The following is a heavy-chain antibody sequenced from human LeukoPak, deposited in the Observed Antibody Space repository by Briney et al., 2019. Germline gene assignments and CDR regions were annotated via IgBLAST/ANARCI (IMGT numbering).Heavy chain of an antibody. CDR2: ISTTGST. Sequence: SETLSLTCTVSGGSLSGYYWTWIRQPAGKGLEWLGRISTTGSTNYNPSLKSRITMSVDTSKNQFSLKLSSVTAADTAVYYCARRYGDYDYWGQGTLVTVSS. J-gene: IGHJ4*02. D-gene: IGHD4-17*01. CDR1: GGSLSGYY. V-gene: IGHV4-4*07. CDR3: ARRYGDYDY.